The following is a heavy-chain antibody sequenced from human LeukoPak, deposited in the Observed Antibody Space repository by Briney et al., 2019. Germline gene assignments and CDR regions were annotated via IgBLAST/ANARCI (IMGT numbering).Heavy chain of an antibody. CDR1: GDSISRYY. CDR2: IFTSGFI. CDR3: ARHSMLSSTYFGVSDI. J-gene: IGHJ3*02. Sequence: SETLSLTCSVSGDSISRYYWNWIRQPAGRGLEWIGRIFTSGFINYNPSLSSRVTVSLDTSKNQVSLKLTSVTAADTAVYYCARHSMLSSTYFGVSDIWGQGTTVTVSS. D-gene: IGHD6-13*01. V-gene: IGHV4-4*07.